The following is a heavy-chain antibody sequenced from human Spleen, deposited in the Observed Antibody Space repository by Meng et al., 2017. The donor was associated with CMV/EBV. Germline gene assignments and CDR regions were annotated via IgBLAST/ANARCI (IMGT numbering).Heavy chain of an antibody. CDR1: GFTFSSTW. J-gene: IGHJ4*02. D-gene: IGHD5-24*01. V-gene: IGHV3-7*01. CDR3: ARLGGWLQHYFDS. CDR2: IKQDGSEK. Sequence: GGSLRLSFVASGFTFSSTWMSWVRQAPGKGLEWVANIKQDGSEKYYVDSLKGRFTISRDNTENSLHLQMNSLRAEDTAVYFCARLGGWLQHYFDSWGQGTLVTVSS.